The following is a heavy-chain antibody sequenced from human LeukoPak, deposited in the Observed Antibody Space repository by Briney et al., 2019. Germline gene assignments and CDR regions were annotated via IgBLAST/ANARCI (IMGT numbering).Heavy chain of an antibody. CDR3: ARGALQYYYDSSGYYVKFDY. CDR1: GGSFSGYY. Sequence: SETLSLTCAVYGGSFSGYYWSWIRQPPGKGLEWSGEINHSGSTNYNPSLKSRVTISVDTSKNQFSLKLSSVTAADTAVYYCARGALQYYYDSSGYYVKFDYWGQGTLVTVSS. D-gene: IGHD3-22*01. J-gene: IGHJ4*02. CDR2: INHSGST. V-gene: IGHV4-34*01.